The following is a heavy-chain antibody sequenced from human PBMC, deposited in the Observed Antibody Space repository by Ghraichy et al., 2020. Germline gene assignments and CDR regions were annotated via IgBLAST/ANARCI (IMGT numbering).Heavy chain of an antibody. CDR2: IWYDGSNK. V-gene: IGHV3-33*01. D-gene: IGHD3-22*01. J-gene: IGHJ3*02. CDR3: ARMEAAYYDSSGFDAFDI. Sequence: LSLTCAASGFTFSSYGMHWVRQAPGKGLEWVAVIWYDGSNKYYADSVKGRFTISRDNSKNTLYLQMNSLRAEDTAVYYCARMEAAYYDSSGFDAFDIWGQGTMVTVSS. CDR1: GFTFSSYG.